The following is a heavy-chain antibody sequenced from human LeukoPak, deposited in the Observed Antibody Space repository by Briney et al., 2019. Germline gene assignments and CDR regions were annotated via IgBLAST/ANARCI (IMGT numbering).Heavy chain of an antibody. D-gene: IGHD6-19*01. CDR2: INGDGSTT. J-gene: IGHJ4*02. V-gene: IGHV3-74*01. CDR1: GFTFSNYW. CDR3: VRAGSGWYFDS. Sequence: GGSLRLSCAVSGFTFSNYWMHWVRQAPGKGLVWVSRINGDGSTTRYADSVKGRFTISRDNAKNSLYLQMDSLGDEGTGVYYCVRAGSGWYFDSWGQGTLVTVSS.